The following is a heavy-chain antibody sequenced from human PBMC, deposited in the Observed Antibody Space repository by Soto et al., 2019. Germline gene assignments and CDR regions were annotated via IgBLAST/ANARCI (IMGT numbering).Heavy chain of an antibody. CDR3: ATDAYYDTSGYWF. CDR2: VKSKTDGATT. V-gene: IGHV3-15*01. Sequence: GGSLRLACAASGFTFINAWMTWVRQTPGKGLEWVGRVKSKTDGATTDYAAPVKGRFTISRDDSKNTLYLQINSLKTEDTAVYYCATDAYYDTSGYWFWGRGTLVTVSS. D-gene: IGHD3-22*01. CDR1: GFTFINAW. J-gene: IGHJ4*02.